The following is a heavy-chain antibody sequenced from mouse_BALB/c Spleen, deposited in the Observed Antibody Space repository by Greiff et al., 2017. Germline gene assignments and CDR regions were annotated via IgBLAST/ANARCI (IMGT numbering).Heavy chain of an antibody. V-gene: IGHV2-9*02. J-gene: IGHJ4*01. CDR3: ARITPGGYAMDY. D-gene: IGHD1-1*01. CDR1: GFSLTSYG. CDR2: IWAGGST. Sequence: VKLVESGPGLVAPSQSLSITCTVSGFSLTSYGVHWVRPPPGKGLEWLGVIWAGGSTNYNSALMSRLSISKDNSKSQVFLKMNSLQTDDTAMYYCARITPGGYAMDYWGQGTSVTVSS.